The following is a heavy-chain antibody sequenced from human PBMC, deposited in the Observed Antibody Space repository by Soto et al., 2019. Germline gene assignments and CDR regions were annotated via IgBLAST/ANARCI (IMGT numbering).Heavy chain of an antibody. CDR2: ISAYNGNT. CDR1: GYTFTSYG. J-gene: IGHJ4*02. CDR3: ARGRGVTTRFDY. D-gene: IGHD4-4*01. V-gene: IGHV1-18*04. Sequence: QGQLVQSGAEVKKPGASVKVSCQASGYTFTSYGISWVRQAPGQGLDWMGWISAYNGNTNYAQKLQGRVTITTDTSTSTAYMELRSLRSGDTAVYYCARGRGVTTRFDYWGQGTLVTVSS.